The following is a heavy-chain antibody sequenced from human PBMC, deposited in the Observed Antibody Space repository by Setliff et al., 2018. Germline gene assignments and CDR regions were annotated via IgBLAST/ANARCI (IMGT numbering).Heavy chain of an antibody. CDR2: IIPMFDTG. D-gene: IGHD3-22*01. Sequence: ASVKVSCKASGGTFRSSALSWVRQAPGQGLEWMGGIIPMFDTGIYAEKFQGRVTLNADESTSTVYMELTRLRPEDTAIYYCARDKADYYDRSGYSGASDVWGQGTMVTVSS. CDR3: ARDKADYYDRSGYSGASDV. CDR1: GGTFRSSA. J-gene: IGHJ3*01. V-gene: IGHV1-69*13.